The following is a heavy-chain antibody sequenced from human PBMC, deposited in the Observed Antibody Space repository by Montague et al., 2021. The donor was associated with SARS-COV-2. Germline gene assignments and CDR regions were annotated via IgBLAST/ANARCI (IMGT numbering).Heavy chain of an antibody. V-gene: IGHV4-34*01. CDR1: GGSFSDFY. D-gene: IGHD3-10*01. CDR3: ASRNRGNRGAFDI. Sequence: SETLSLTCAVYGGSFSDFYWSWIRQPPGKGLEWIGEINHSGSSYYNPSLKSRVTISVDTSMNQFSLKLSSVTAADTAVYYCASRNRGNRGAFDIWGQGTMVTVSS. J-gene: IGHJ3*02. CDR2: INHSGSS.